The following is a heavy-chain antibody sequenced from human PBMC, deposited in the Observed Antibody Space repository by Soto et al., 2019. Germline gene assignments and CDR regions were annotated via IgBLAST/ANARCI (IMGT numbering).Heavy chain of an antibody. J-gene: IGHJ4*02. D-gene: IGHD4-17*01. CDR3: AKSFYGELYYFDY. CDR1: GFTFSSYG. V-gene: IGHV3-30*18. CDR2: ISYDGSNK. Sequence: QVQLVESGGGVVQPGRSLRLSCAASGFTFSSYGMHWVRQAPGKGLEWVAVISYDGSNKYYADSVKGRFTISRDNSKNPLYLQMHSLRAEDTAVYYCAKSFYGELYYFDYWGQGTLVTVSS.